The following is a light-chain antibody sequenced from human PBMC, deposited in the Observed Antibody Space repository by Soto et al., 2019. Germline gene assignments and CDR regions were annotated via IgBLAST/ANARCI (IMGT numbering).Light chain of an antibody. Sequence: DIQMTQSPSTLSASVGDRVTITCWASQSISSWLAWYQQKPGKAPKLLIYDASSLESGVPSRFSGSGSGTEFTLTISSLQPDDFATYDCQQYTSYSLYTFGQGTKLEIK. CDR2: DAS. CDR3: QQYTSYSLYT. CDR1: QSISSW. V-gene: IGKV1-5*01. J-gene: IGKJ2*01.